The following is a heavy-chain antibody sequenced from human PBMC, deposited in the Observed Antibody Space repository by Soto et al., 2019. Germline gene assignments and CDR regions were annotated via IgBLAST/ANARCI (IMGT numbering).Heavy chain of an antibody. J-gene: IGHJ5*02. CDR3: ARTDIVTTNWFDP. Sequence: QVHLQQWGAGLLKPSETLSLTCAVYGESFIGYYWTWIRQPPGKGLEWIGEINHRGSTNYNPSFKSRVSISIDTSTNQFSLKLTSVTAADTSVYYCARTDIVTTNWFDPWGQGTLVTVSS. V-gene: IGHV4-34*02. CDR1: GESFIGYY. CDR2: INHRGST. D-gene: IGHD5-12*01.